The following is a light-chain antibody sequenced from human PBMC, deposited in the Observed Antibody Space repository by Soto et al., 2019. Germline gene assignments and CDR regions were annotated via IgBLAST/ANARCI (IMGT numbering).Light chain of an antibody. Sequence: AIQLTQSPSSLSASVGDRVTITCRASQGISSALAWYQQKPGKAPKLLIYDASSLESGVPSRFSCSGSGTDFTLTISSLPPEDFATYYCQQFNSYPFLTFGGGMKVEIK. V-gene: IGKV1-13*02. CDR1: QGISSA. J-gene: IGKJ4*01. CDR3: QQFNSYPFLT. CDR2: DAS.